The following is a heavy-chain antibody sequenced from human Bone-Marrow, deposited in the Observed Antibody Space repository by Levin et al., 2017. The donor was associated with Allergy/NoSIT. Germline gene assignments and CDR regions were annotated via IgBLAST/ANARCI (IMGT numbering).Heavy chain of an antibody. CDR3: ARDRPQLWLGSGPDF. CDR1: GYSFSSHG. J-gene: IGHJ4*02. V-gene: IGHV1-18*01. Sequence: PQASVKVSCKASGYSFSSHGFSWVRQAPTQGLEWMGWISTFNGQTIYGQKFQGRVSLTTDTSATTVYMELRSLRSDDTAIYYCARDRPQLWLGSGPDFWGQGTLVTVSS. CDR2: ISTFNGQT. D-gene: IGHD5-18*01.